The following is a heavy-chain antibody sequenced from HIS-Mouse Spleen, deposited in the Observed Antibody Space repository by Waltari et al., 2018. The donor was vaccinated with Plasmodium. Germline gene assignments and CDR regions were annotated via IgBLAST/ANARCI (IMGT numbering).Heavy chain of an antibody. J-gene: IGHJ6*02. CDR2: ISYDGSNK. Sequence: QVQLVESGGGVVQPGRSLRLSCAASGFTFSSYPMHWVRQAPGKGLEWVAFISYDGSNKYYADSVKGRFTISRDNSKNTLYLQMNSLRAEDTAVYYCARLYYDFWSGYYPYGMDVWGQGTTVTVSS. D-gene: IGHD3-3*01. V-gene: IGHV3-30*04. CDR3: ARLYYDFWSGYYPYGMDV. CDR1: GFTFSSYP.